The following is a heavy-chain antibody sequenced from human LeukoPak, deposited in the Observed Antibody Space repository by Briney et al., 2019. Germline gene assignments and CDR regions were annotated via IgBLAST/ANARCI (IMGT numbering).Heavy chain of an antibody. J-gene: IGHJ4*02. V-gene: IGHV3-21*01. CDR1: GVTVSSNY. D-gene: IGHD3-22*01. CDR2: ISSSISYI. Sequence: PGGSLRLSCAAPGVTVSSNYMSWGRQAPGEGREWGSSISSSISYIYYADSVKGRFTISRDNAKNSLYLQMNSLRAEDTAVYYCARGANYYDSSGYTMGSYWGQGTLVTVSS. CDR3: ARGANYYDSSGYTMGSY.